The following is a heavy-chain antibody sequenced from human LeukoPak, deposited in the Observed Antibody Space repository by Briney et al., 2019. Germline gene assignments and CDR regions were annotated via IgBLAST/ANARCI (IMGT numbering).Heavy chain of an antibody. Sequence: ASLKVLCKASGRPFSSFAISWVRQAPGQGLEWRGGILSSFGTANYAQQFQGRVTITADESTSTAYMELSSLSSEDTAVYYCASHLVAGTGFRSLREYYFDYWGQGTLVTVSS. D-gene: IGHD6-19*01. CDR1: GRPFSSFA. CDR2: ILSSFGTA. V-gene: IGHV1-69*13. CDR3: ASHLVAGTGFRSLREYYFDY. J-gene: IGHJ4*02.